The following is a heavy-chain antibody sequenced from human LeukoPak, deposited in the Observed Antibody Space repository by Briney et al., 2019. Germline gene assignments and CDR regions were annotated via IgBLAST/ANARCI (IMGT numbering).Heavy chain of an antibody. V-gene: IGHV1-46*01. D-gene: IGHD3-9*01. Sequence: GASVKVSCKASGYTFTNYYIHWVRQAPGQGLEWRGVINPSGGTTSYAQKFQGKVTMTRDTSTSTVYMAVSRLRSEDTALYYSARDYDILTGYYIGSSNGMDVWGQGTTVTVSS. CDR2: INPSGGTT. J-gene: IGHJ6*02. CDR3: ARDYDILTGYYIGSSNGMDV. CDR1: GYTFTNYY.